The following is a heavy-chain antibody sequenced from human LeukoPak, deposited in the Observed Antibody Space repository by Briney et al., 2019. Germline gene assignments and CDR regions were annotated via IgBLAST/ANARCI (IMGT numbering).Heavy chain of an antibody. D-gene: IGHD6-13*01. CDR1: GYSFTSYW. J-gene: IGHJ4*02. Sequence: GESLKISCKGSGYSFTSYWISWVRQMPGKGLEWMGSIDPSDSYTTYSPSLQGHVTISADRSISTAYLQWSSLKASDTAIYYCARQYTYSSKWYYFDYWGQGTLVTVSS. CDR3: ARQYTYSSKWYYFDY. CDR2: IDPSDSYT. V-gene: IGHV5-10-1*01.